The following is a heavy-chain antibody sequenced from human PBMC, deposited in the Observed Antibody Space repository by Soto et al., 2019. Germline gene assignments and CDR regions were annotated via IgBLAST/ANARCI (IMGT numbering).Heavy chain of an antibody. CDR3: ARGRAAAWEMATNEEDFWFDP. D-gene: IGHD6-13*01. V-gene: IGHV1-69*12. CDR2: IIPIFGTA. Sequence: QVQLVQSGAEVKKPGSSVKVSCKASGGTFSSYAISWVRQAPGQGLEWMGGIIPIFGTANYAQKFQGRVTITADESTSTAYMELSSLRSEDTAVYYCARGRAAAWEMATNEEDFWFDPWGLGTLVTVSS. J-gene: IGHJ5*02. CDR1: GGTFSSYA.